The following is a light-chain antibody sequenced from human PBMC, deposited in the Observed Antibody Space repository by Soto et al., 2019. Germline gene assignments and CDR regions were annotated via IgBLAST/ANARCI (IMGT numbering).Light chain of an antibody. CDR1: QSVSSN. Sequence: EIVMTQSPATLSVSPGERATLSCRASQSVSSNLAWYQQKPGQAPRLLIYGASTRATGIPARFSGSGSGTEFTLTISSLQSEDFAVYYCQQYTNWPPMAFGQGTEVEIK. CDR2: GAS. CDR3: QQYTNWPPMA. J-gene: IGKJ1*01. V-gene: IGKV3-15*01.